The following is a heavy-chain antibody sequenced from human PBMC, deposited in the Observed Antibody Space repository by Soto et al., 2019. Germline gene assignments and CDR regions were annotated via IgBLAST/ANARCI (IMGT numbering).Heavy chain of an antibody. J-gene: IGHJ4*02. CDR2: ISAYNGNT. Sequence: QVQLVQSGAEVKKPGSSVKVSCKASGGTFSTYAIDWVRQAPGQGLEWMGGISAYNGNTNYAQKLQGRVTMTTDTSTSTAYMELRSLRSDDTAVYYCARDSGGIAARPGDYWGQGTLVTVSS. D-gene: IGHD6-6*01. V-gene: IGHV1-18*01. CDR1: GGTFSTYA. CDR3: ARDSGGIAARPGDY.